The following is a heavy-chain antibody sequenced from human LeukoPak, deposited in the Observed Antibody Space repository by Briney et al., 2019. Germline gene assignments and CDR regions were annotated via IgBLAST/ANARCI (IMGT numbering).Heavy chain of an antibody. CDR2: ISWNSGST. D-gene: IGHD5-24*01. CDR3: ARALEMSPDY. J-gene: IGHJ4*02. CDR1: GFIFNNYA. V-gene: IGHV3-9*01. Sequence: PGGSLRLSCAGSGFIFNNYAMHWVRQPPGKGLEWVSGISWNSGSTNYADSVKGRFTISRDNAKNTLYLQMNSLRAEDTAVYYCARALEMSPDYWGQGTLVTVSS.